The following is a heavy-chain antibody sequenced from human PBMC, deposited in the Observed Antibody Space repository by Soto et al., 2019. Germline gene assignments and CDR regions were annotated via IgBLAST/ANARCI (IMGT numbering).Heavy chain of an antibody. CDR3: AKGSLHSSSWYSEYFQH. D-gene: IGHD6-13*01. Sequence: ASVKVSCKASGYTFTGYYMHWVRQAPGQGLEWMGWMNPNSGNTVYAQKFQGRVTMARNTSISTAYMELSSLRSEDTAVYYCAKGSLHSSSWYSEYFQHWG. CDR2: MNPNSGNT. J-gene: IGHJ1*01. V-gene: IGHV1-8*02. CDR1: GYTFTGYY.